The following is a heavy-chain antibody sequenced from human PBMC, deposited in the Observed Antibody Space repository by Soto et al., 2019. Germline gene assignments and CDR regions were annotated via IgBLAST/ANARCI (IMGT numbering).Heavy chain of an antibody. CDR2: IWYDGSNK. CDR1: GFTISTHG. V-gene: IGHV3-33*01. D-gene: IGHD1-7*01. Sequence: QVQLVESGGGVVQPGTSLRLSCAASGFTISTHGMHWVRQAPGKGLEWVANIWYDGSNKFYADSVKGRFTISKDNSKNTLYVEMNSLRAEDTAVYYCAAARTWNFHFQYWGQGTKVTVSS. CDR3: AAARTWNFHFQY. J-gene: IGHJ4*02.